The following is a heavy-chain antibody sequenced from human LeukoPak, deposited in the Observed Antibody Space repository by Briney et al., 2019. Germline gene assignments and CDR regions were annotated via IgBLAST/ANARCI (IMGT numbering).Heavy chain of an antibody. CDR2: IYYSGTT. CDR1: GGSLTNYY. D-gene: IGHD3/OR15-3a*01. CDR3: AKFGHYSFDY. Sequence: PSETLSLTCSVSGGSLTNYYWSWIRQPPGRGLELIGYIYYSGTTWYNPSLESRLTLSVDTSKNQFFLKLSFVTAADTAVYYCAKFGHYSFDYWGQGTLVTVSS. V-gene: IGHV4-59*01. J-gene: IGHJ4*02.